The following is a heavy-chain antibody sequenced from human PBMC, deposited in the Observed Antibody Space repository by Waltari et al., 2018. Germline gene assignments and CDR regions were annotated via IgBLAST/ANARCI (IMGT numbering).Heavy chain of an antibody. CDR3: ARGGRYCSGGSCYSNWFDP. V-gene: IGHV1-8*03. CDR2: MNPNSGNT. J-gene: IGHJ5*02. CDR1: GYTFTSYA. D-gene: IGHD2-15*01. Sequence: QVQLVQSGAEVKKPGASVKVSCKASGYTFTSYAITWVRQATGHGLEWMGWMNPNSGNTGYAQKFQGRVTITRNTSISTAYMELSSLRSEDTAVYYCARGGRYCSGGSCYSNWFDPWGQGTLVTVSS.